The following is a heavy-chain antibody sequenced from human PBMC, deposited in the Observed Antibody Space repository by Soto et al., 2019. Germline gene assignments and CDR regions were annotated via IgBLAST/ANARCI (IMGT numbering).Heavy chain of an antibody. J-gene: IGHJ4*02. CDR1: GFTFSTYW. CDR3: ATDDGTSDY. CDR2: IKQDGSER. V-gene: IGHV3-7*01. Sequence: GSLRLSCAASGFTFSTYWMSWVRQAPGKGLEWVANIKQDGSERYYVDSVKGRFTISRDNAKNSLYLQMNSLRAEDTAVYYCATDDGTSDYWGQGTPVTVYS. D-gene: IGHD1-1*01.